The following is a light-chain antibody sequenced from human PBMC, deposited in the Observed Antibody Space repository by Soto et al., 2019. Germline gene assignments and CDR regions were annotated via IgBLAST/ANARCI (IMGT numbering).Light chain of an antibody. CDR1: QDIGRY. Sequence: DIQLTQSPSFVSASVGERVTITCRASQDIGRYLAWYQQKPGEAPKLLISAASTLQSGVPSRFSGSGSGTEFTLTVSYLLPEDFATYYCQQLYSYSSFGQGTRLEIK. J-gene: IGKJ5*01. CDR2: AAS. CDR3: QQLYSYSS. V-gene: IGKV1-9*01.